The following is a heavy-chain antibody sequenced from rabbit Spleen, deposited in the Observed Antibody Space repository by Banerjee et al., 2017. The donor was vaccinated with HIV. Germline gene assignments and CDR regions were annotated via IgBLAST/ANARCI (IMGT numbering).Heavy chain of an antibody. J-gene: IGHJ4*01. CDR1: GFSFSPVNW. CDR3: ARNFDL. V-gene: IGHV1S45*01. Sequence: QEQLEESGGDLVKPGASLTLTCTASGFSFSPVNWIYWVRQAPGKGLEWIGTIYAGSTGTTDYARWAKGRFTISKTSSTTVTLQMTSLTAADTATYFCARNFDLWGQGTLVTVS. CDR2: IYAGSTGTT.